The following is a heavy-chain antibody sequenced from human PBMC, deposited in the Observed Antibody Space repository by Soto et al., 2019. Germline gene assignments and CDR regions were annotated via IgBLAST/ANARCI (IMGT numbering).Heavy chain of an antibody. Sequence: SLTCAVYGGSFSGYYWSWIRQPPGKGLEWIGEINHSGSTNYNPSLKSRVTISVDTSKNQFSLKLSSVTAADTAVYYCARRNYDYIWGSYRLNWFDPWGQGTLVTVSS. V-gene: IGHV4-34*01. CDR2: INHSGST. CDR3: ARRNYDYIWGSYRLNWFDP. CDR1: GGSFSGYY. D-gene: IGHD3-16*02. J-gene: IGHJ5*02.